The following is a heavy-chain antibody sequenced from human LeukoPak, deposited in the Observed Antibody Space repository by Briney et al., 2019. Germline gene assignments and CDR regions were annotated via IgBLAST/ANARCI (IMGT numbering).Heavy chain of an antibody. CDR1: GFSFSNYS. V-gene: IGHV3-48*04. CDR2: ITTSGYTM. Sequence: GGSLRLSCAASGFSFSNYSMNWVRQAPGKGLEWLSYITTSGYTMYYADSVKGRFTISRDNAKNSLYLQMNGLRVEDTAVYYCATPSGASGTGFDFWGQGTLVTVSS. J-gene: IGHJ4*02. CDR3: ATPSGASGTGFDF. D-gene: IGHD6-13*01.